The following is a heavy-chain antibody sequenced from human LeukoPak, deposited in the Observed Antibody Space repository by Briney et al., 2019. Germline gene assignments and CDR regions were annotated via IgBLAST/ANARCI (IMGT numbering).Heavy chain of an antibody. CDR1: GYTFTSYG. D-gene: IGHD2-2*02. Sequence: GASVKVSCKASGYTFTSYGISWVRQAPGQGLEWMGWINPNSGGTNYAQKFQGRVTMTRDTSISAAYMELSRLRSDDTAVYYCAVIVPAAIPYNWFDPWGQGTLVTVSS. V-gene: IGHV1-2*02. CDR3: AVIVPAAIPYNWFDP. J-gene: IGHJ5*02. CDR2: INPNSGGT.